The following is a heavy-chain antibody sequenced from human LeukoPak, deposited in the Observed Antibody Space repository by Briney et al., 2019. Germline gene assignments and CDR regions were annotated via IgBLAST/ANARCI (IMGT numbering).Heavy chain of an antibody. CDR2: INPNSGGT. J-gene: IGHJ3*02. CDR1: GYTFTGYY. Sequence: GASVKVSCKASGYTFTGYYMHWVRQAPGQGLEWMGWINPNSGGTNYAQKFQGRVTMTRDTSISTAYMELSRLRSDDTAVYYCAREYDILTMTSNDAFDIWGQGTMVTVSS. D-gene: IGHD3-9*01. CDR3: AREYDILTMTSNDAFDI. V-gene: IGHV1-2*02.